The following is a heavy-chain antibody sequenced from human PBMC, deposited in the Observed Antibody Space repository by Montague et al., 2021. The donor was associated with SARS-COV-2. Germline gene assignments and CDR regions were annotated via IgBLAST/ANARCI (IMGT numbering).Heavy chain of an antibody. D-gene: IGHD2-15*01. Sequence: SETLSLTCAVYGGSFSGYYWSWIRQPPGKGLEWIGEINHSGSTNYNPSLKSRVTISVDTSKNQFSLKLSSVTAADTAVYYCARGSGCSGGSRYSEWDPYYYYGMDVWGQGTTVTVSS. J-gene: IGHJ6*02. CDR3: ARGSGCSGGSRYSEWDPYYYYGMDV. CDR1: GGSFSGYY. CDR2: INHSGST. V-gene: IGHV4-34*01.